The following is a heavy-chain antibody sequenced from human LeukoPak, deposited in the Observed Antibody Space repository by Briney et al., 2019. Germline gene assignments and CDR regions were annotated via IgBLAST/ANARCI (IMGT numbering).Heavy chain of an antibody. D-gene: IGHD6-19*01. CDR1: GYTFTSYD. CDR3: ARSRHQHSSGWTRRNYYYYMDV. CDR2: MNPNSGNT. J-gene: IGHJ6*03. V-gene: IGHV1-8*01. Sequence: ASVKVSCKASGYTFTSYDINWVRQATGQGLEWMGWMNPNSGNTGYAQKFQGRVTMTRNTSISTAYMELSSLRSEDTAVYYCARSRHQHSSGWTRRNYYYYMDVWGKGTTVTVSS.